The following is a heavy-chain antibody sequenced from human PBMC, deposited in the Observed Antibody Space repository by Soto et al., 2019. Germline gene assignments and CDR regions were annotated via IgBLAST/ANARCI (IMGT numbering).Heavy chain of an antibody. V-gene: IGHV4-4*02. Sequence: QVLLQESGPGLVKTSGTLSLTGAVSGDSISSSFWWSWVRQPPGKGLEWIGEIYHTESTVYNPSLKSRVTISVDKAKNQFSLNLDSVTAADTAVYYCARYDFGTFDYWGRGILVTVSS. D-gene: IGHD4-17*01. CDR3: ARYDFGTFDY. CDR2: IYHTEST. J-gene: IGHJ4*02. CDR1: GDSISSSFW.